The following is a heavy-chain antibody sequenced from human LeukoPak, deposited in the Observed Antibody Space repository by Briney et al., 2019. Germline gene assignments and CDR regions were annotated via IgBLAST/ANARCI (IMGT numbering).Heavy chain of an antibody. Sequence: PSETLSLTCTVSGGSVSSGSYYWSWIRQPPGTGLEWIGYIYYSGSTNYNPSLKSRVTISVDTSKNQFSLKLSSVTAADTAVYYCARVVEQWQKEQGGFDPWGQGTLVTVSS. CDR3: ARVVEQWQKEQGGFDP. CDR2: IYYSGST. V-gene: IGHV4-61*01. J-gene: IGHJ5*02. D-gene: IGHD6-19*01. CDR1: GGSVSSGSYY.